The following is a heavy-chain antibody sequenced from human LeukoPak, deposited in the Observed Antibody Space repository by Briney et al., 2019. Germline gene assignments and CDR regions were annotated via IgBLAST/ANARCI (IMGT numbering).Heavy chain of an antibody. D-gene: IGHD6-19*01. CDR2: ISGSNGNT. V-gene: IGHV1-18*01. CDR3: AADLTYSSGWSPNPLYYLDY. Sequence: ASVKVSCKASSYTFTRYGISWVRQAPGQGLEWIGWISGSNGNTNYAQKFQGRVSMTADTSTSTAYMELRSLKSEDTAVYYCAADLTYSSGWSPNPLYYLDYWGQGTLVTVSS. CDR1: SYTFTRYG. J-gene: IGHJ4*02.